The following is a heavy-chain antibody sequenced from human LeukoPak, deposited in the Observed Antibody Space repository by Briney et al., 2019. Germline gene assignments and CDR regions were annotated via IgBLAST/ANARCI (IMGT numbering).Heavy chain of an antibody. D-gene: IGHD6-13*01. Sequence: PGGSLRLSCAASGFTFSSYEMNWVRQAPGKGLEWVSYISSSGSTIYYADSVKGRFTISRDKAKNSLYLQMNSLRAEDTAVYYCASSSSWYPIWFDPWGQGTLVTVSS. CDR1: GFTFSSYE. CDR2: ISSSGSTI. V-gene: IGHV3-48*03. J-gene: IGHJ5*02. CDR3: ASSSSWYPIWFDP.